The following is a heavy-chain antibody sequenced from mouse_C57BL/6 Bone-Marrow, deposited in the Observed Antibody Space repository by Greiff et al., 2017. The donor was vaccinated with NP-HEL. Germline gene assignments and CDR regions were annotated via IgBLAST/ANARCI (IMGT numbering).Heavy chain of an antibody. CDR2: IDPSDSYT. CDR1: GYTFTSYW. V-gene: IGHV1-69*01. D-gene: IGHD1-1*01. Sequence: VQLQQPGAELVMPGASVKLSCKASGYTFTSYWMHWVKQRPGQGLEWIGEIDPSDSYTNYNQKFKGKSTLTVDKSSSTAYMQLSSLTSEDSAVYYCAREVYSYATYYFDYWGQGTTLTVSS. CDR3: AREVYSYATYYFDY. J-gene: IGHJ2*01.